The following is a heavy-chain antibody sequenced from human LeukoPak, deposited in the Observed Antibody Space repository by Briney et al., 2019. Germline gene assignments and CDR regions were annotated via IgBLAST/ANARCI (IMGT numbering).Heavy chain of an antibody. Sequence: WASVKVSCKASGGTFSNYAINWVRQAPGQGLEWMGGIIPIFGTANYAQNFQGRVTITADESTTTAYLELSGLRSEDTAVYYCARGAGSGRMEWLNWFDPWGQGTLVTVSS. J-gene: IGHJ5*02. CDR1: GGTFSNYA. CDR3: ARGAGSGRMEWLNWFDP. V-gene: IGHV1-69*13. D-gene: IGHD3-10*01. CDR2: IIPIFGTA.